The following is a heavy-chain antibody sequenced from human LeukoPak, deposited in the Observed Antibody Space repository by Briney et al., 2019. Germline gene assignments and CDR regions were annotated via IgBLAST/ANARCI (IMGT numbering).Heavy chain of an antibody. CDR2: ISSSSSYT. D-gene: IGHD3-3*01. CDR3: ARVGGLNFWFDY. CDR1: GFTFSDYY. Sequence: GGFLRLSCAASGFTFSDYYMSWIRQAPGKGLEWVSYISSSSSYTNYADSVKGRFTISRDNAKNSLYLQMNSLRAEDTAVYYCARVGGLNFWFDYWGQGTLVTVPS. J-gene: IGHJ4*02. V-gene: IGHV3-11*06.